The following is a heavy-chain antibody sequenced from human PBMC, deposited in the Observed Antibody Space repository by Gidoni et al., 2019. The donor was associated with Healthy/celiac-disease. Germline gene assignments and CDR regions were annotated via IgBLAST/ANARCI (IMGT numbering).Heavy chain of an antibody. D-gene: IGHD4-17*01. CDR3: AKSHYGSNSDQGC. Sequence: GDSTYYADSVKGRFTISRDNPKNTLYLQMNSLRAEDTAVYYCAKSHYGSNSDQGCWGQGALVTVSS. V-gene: IGHV3-23*01. J-gene: IGHJ4*02. CDR2: GDST.